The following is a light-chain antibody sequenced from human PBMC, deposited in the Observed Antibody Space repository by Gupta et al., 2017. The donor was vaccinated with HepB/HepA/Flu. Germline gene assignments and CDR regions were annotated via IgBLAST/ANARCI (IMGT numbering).Light chain of an antibody. CDR1: SSDV. CDR2: DVN. V-gene: IGLV2-14*03. CDR3: TSFISTNTLAV. Sequence: QSALTQPASVSGSPGQSITVSCTGTSSDVSWYQQHPGKAPQLIIYDVNKRPARVSYRFSGSKSGNTASLIISELQADDEAYYYCTSFISTNTLAVFGGGTKVTVL. J-gene: IGLJ3*02.